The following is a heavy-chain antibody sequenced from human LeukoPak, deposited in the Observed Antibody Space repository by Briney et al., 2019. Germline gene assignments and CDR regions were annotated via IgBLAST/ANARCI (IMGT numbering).Heavy chain of an antibody. D-gene: IGHD3-10*01. Sequence: PSETLSLTCTVSGGSISSYYWSWIRQPPGKGLEWIGYIYYSGSTNYNPSLKSRVTISVDTSKNQFSLKLSSVTAADTAVYYCAKDRRSGPPDAFDMWGQGTMVTVSS. CDR2: IYYSGST. CDR3: AKDRRSGPPDAFDM. CDR1: GGSISSYY. J-gene: IGHJ3*02. V-gene: IGHV4-59*01.